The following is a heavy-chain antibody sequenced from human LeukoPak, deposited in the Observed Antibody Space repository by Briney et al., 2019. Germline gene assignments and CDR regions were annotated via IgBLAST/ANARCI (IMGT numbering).Heavy chain of an antibody. CDR3: ARDLGGATHYYYGMDV. CDR1: GYTFTSYD. V-gene: IGHV1-8*01. J-gene: IGHJ6*02. D-gene: IGHD1-26*01. CDR2: MNPNSGNT. Sequence: ASVKVSCKASGYTFTSYDINWVRQATGQGLEWMGWMNPNSGNTGYAQKFQGRVTMTRNTSISTAYMELSSLRSEDTAVYYCARDLGGATHYYYGMDVWGQGTTVTVSS.